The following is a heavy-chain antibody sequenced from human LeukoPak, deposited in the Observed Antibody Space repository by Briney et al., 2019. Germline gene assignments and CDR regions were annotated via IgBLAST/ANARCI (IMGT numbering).Heavy chain of an antibody. D-gene: IGHD2-8*01. J-gene: IGHJ4*02. CDR2: ISAYNGNT. V-gene: IGHV1-18*01. CDR3: ARGSYCTNGVCYGDY. Sequence: ASVNVSCKASGYTFTSYGISWVRQAPGQGLEWMGWISAYNGNTNYAQKLQGRVTMTTDTSTSTAYMELRSLRSDDTAVYYCARGSYCTNGVCYGDYWGQGTLVTVSS. CDR1: GYTFTSYG.